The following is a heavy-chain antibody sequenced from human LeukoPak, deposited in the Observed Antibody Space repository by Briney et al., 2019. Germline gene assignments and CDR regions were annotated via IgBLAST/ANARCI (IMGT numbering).Heavy chain of an antibody. V-gene: IGHV4-59*12. J-gene: IGHJ3*02. CDR3: ARGGPRWGFLGSYFSGRYAFDI. Sequence: SETLSLTCTVSGGSISSYYWSWIRQPPGKGLEWIGYIYYSGSTNYNPSLKSRVTISVDTSKNQFSLTLSSVTAADTAVYYCARGGPRWGFLGSYFSGRYAFDIWGQGTMVTVSS. CDR2: IYYSGST. D-gene: IGHD1-26*01. CDR1: GGSISSYY.